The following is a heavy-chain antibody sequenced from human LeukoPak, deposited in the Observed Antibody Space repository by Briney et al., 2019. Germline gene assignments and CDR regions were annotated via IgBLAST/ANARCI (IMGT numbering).Heavy chain of an antibody. D-gene: IGHD6-13*01. V-gene: IGHV4-59*01. CDR1: GGSISTYN. CDR3: ARHTVSGSSWTTWSDP. Sequence: SETLSLTCTVSGGSISTYNWNWIRQPPGKGLAWIGHIYYGGGTNYNPSLKSRVTISVDTSKSQFSLKLNAVTAVDTAVYYCARHTVSGSSWTTWSDPWGQGTLVTVSS. J-gene: IGHJ5*02. CDR2: IYYGGGT.